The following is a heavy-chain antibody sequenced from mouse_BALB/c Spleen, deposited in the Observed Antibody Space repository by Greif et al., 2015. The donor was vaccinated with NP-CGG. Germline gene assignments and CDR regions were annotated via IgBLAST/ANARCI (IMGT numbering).Heavy chain of an antibody. J-gene: IGHJ3*01. CDR3: ARDYGPWFAY. Sequence: QVQLQQPGAELAKPGASVKMSRKASGYTFTSYWMHWVKQRPGQGLEWIGYINPSTGYTEYNQKFKDKATLTADKSSSTAYMQLSSLTSEDSAVYYCARDYGPWFAYWGQGTLVTVSA. V-gene: IGHV1-7*01. CDR1: GYTFTSYW. D-gene: IGHD1-1*01. CDR2: INPSTGYT.